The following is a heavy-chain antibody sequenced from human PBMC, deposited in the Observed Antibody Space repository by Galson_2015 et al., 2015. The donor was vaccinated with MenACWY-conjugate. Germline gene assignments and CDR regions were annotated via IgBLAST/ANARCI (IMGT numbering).Heavy chain of an antibody. Sequence: QSGAEVKKPGESLKISCKGSGYSFTNYWIGWVRQMPGKGLEWMGIIYPGDSDTRCSPSFQGQVTISADKSINTAYLQWSSLKPSDTAIYYCARPASGHSSSCDYWGQGTLVTVSS. CDR1: GYSFTNYW. CDR2: IYPGDSDT. J-gene: IGHJ4*02. D-gene: IGHD6-13*01. CDR3: ARPASGHSSSCDY. V-gene: IGHV5-51*03.